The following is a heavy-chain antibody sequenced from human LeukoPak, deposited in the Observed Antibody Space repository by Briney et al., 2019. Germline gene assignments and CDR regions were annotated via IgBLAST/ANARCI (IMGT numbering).Heavy chain of an antibody. J-gene: IGHJ5*02. CDR3: ARGRSAATRHSTT. V-gene: IGHV1-69*05. Sequence: SVKVSCKASGGTFSSYAISWVRQAPGQGLEWMGRIIPIFGTANYAQKFQGRVTITTDESTSTAYMELSSLRSEDTAVYYCARGRSAATRHSTTWGQGTLVTVSS. D-gene: IGHD2-15*01. CDR2: IIPIFGTA. CDR1: GGTFSSYA.